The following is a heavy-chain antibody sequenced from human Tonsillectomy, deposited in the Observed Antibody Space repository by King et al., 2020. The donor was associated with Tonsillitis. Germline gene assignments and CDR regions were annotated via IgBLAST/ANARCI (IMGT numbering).Heavy chain of an antibody. V-gene: IGHV4-31*03. CDR2: IYYSGNT. D-gene: IGHD2-15*01. Sequence: LQLQESGPGLVKPSQTLSLTCTVSGGSISGGAYYWSWIRQHPGKGLEWIGYIYYSGNTFYNPSLKSRLTISVDTSKNQFSLKLSSVTAADTAVYYCGGYEGGVFDPWGQGTLVTVSS. CDR1: GGSISGGAYY. CDR3: GGYEGGVFDP. J-gene: IGHJ5*02.